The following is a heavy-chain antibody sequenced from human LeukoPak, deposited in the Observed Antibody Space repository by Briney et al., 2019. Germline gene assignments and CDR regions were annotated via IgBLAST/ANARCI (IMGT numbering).Heavy chain of an antibody. D-gene: IGHD1-1*01. CDR2: IYYSGST. J-gene: IGHJ3*02. V-gene: IGHV4-30-4*01. Sequence: SQTLSLTCTVSGGSISSGDYYWSWIRQPPGKGLEWIGYIYYSGSTYYNPSLKSRVTISVDTSKNQFSLKLSSVTAADTAVYYCARVGLWVQLEPPHTFDIWGQGTMVTVSS. CDR3: ARVGLWVQLEPPHTFDI. CDR1: GGSISSGDYY.